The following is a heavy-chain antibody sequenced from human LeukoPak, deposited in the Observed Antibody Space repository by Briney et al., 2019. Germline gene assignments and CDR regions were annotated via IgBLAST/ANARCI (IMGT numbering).Heavy chain of an antibody. CDR2: INPNSGGT. CDR3: ARDYYDSSGFWGRNWFDP. V-gene: IGHV1-2*02. Sequence: ASVKVSCKASGYTFTGYYMHWVRQAPGHGLEWMGWINPNSGGTNYAQKFQGRVTMTRDTSISTAYMELRRLRSDDTAVYYCARDYYDSSGFWGRNWFDPWGQGTLVTVSS. D-gene: IGHD3-22*01. J-gene: IGHJ5*02. CDR1: GYTFTGYY.